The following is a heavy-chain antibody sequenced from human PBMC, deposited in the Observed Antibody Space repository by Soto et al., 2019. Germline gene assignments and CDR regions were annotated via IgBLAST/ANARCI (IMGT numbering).Heavy chain of an antibody. CDR1: GFTFTSSA. CDR3: ASGLELRHDDAFEI. J-gene: IGHJ3*02. V-gene: IGHV1-58*01. CDR2: IVVGRGNT. D-gene: IGHD1-7*01. Sequence: SVKVSCKASGFTFTSSAVQWVRQARGQRLERIGWIVVGRGNTNYAQKFQERVTITRDMATSTGYMELSSLRSEDTAVYYCASGLELRHDDAFEIWGQGTMVTVSS.